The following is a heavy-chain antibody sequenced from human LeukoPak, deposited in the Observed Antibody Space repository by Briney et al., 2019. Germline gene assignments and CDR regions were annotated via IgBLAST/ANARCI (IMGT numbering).Heavy chain of an antibody. CDR2: IKQDGSEK. V-gene: IGHV3-7*01. CDR3: ARERSGSSSFFDY. J-gene: IGHJ4*02. CDR1: GFTFSSYW. D-gene: IGHD6-6*01. Sequence: GGSLRLSCAASGFTFSSYWMSWVRQAPGKGLEWVANIKQDGSEKYYVDSVKGRFTISRDNAKNSLYLQMNSLRAEDTAVYYCARERSGSSSFFDYWGQGTLVTVSS.